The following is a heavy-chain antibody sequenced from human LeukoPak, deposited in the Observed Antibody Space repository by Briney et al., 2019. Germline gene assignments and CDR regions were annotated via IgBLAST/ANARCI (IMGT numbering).Heavy chain of an antibody. J-gene: IGHJ4*02. V-gene: IGHV1-18*01. CDR2: ISAYNGNT. CDR1: GYTFTSYG. Sequence: ASVKVSCKASGYTFTSYGISWVRQAPGQGLEWMGWISAYNGNTNYAQKLQGRVTMTTDTSTSTAYMELRSLRSDDTAVYYCARVAREWELSFPYYFDYWGQGTLVTVSS. CDR3: ARVAREWELSFPYYFDY. D-gene: IGHD1-26*01.